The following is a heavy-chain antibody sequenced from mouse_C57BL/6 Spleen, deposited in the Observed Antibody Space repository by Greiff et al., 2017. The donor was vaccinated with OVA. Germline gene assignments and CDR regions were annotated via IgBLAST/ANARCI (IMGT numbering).Heavy chain of an antibody. CDR1: GYTFTSYW. Sequence: QVQLQQSGAELVMPGASVKLSCKASGYTFTSYWMHWVKQRPGQGLEWIGEIDPSDSYTNYNQKFKGKSTLTVDKSSSTAYMQLSSLTSEDSAVYYCARWNYYGSRYYFDYWGQGTTLTVSS. D-gene: IGHD1-1*01. V-gene: IGHV1-69*01. CDR3: ARWNYYGSRYYFDY. J-gene: IGHJ2*01. CDR2: IDPSDSYT.